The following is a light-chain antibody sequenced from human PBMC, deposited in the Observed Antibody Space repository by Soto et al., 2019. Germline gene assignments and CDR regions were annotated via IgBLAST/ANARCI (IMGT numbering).Light chain of an antibody. J-gene: IGKJ5*01. CDR3: QQYGSSPPIT. V-gene: IGKV3-20*01. Sequence: EIVLTQSPGTLSLSPGERATLSCRASQSVSSSYLAWYQQKPGQAPRLLMYGAASRATGIPHRFSGSGSGTDFTLTISRLEPEDFAVYYCQQYGSSPPITFGQGTRLEI. CDR1: QSVSSSY. CDR2: GAA.